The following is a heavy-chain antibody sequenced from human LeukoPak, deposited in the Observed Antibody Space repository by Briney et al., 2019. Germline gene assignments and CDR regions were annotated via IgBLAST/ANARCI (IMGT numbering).Heavy chain of an antibody. CDR1: GFTFSSFS. V-gene: IGHV3-30*18. Sequence: HPGRSLRLSCAASGFTFSSFSMHWVRQAPGKGLEWVSIISYDGINKYFSDSVKGRFTISRDNSKNTLYLQMNSLRREDTAVYYCAKDMDVEAVGFSFDYWGQGTLVTVSS. D-gene: IGHD6-13*01. CDR2: ISYDGINK. CDR3: AKDMDVEAVGFSFDY. J-gene: IGHJ4*02.